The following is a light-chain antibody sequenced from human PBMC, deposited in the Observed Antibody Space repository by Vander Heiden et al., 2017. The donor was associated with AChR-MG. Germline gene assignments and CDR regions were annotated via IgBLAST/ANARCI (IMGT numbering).Light chain of an antibody. Sequence: SSVLTQPPAVSVAPGKTARITCGGNNMGSKSVNWYQQKPGQAPVLVIYYDSDRPSGIPERFSGSNSGNMATLTISRVEAGDEADYYCQVWDSSSDHVVFGGGTKLTVL. CDR3: QVWDSSSDHVV. CDR2: YDS. J-gene: IGLJ2*01. V-gene: IGLV3-21*04. CDR1: NMGSKS.